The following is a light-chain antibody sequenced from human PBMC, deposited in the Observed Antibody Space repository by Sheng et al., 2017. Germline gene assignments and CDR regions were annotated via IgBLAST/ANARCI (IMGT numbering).Light chain of an antibody. Sequence: DIQMTQSPSAMSASVGDRVTITCRASQGITNYLTWFQQKPGTVPKRLIYAASSLQSGVPSRFSGSRSGTEFTLTISGLQPEDVATYYCHKYDGVPLTFGGGTKVEIK. CDR1: QGITNY. CDR3: HKYDGVPLT. V-gene: IGKV1-17*03. CDR2: AAS. J-gene: IGKJ4*01.